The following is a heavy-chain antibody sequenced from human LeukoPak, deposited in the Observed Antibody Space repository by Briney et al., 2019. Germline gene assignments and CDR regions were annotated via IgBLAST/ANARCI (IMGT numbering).Heavy chain of an antibody. CDR1: GFTFSSYS. D-gene: IGHD1-26*01. Sequence: GGSLRLSCAASGFTFSSYSMNWVRQVPGKGLEWVSFISSSSAHINYADSVKGRFTISRDNPRNSLYLQMNSLRAEDTAVYYCARDIGGSYTAIDYWGQGTLVTVSS. CDR2: ISSSSAHI. V-gene: IGHV3-21*01. CDR3: ARDIGGSYTAIDY. J-gene: IGHJ4*02.